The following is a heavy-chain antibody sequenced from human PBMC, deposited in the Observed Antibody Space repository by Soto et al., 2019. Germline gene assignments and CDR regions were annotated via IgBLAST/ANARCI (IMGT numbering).Heavy chain of an antibody. J-gene: IGHJ6*03. CDR2: IYYSGST. Sequence: LETLSLTCTVSGGSISSYYWSWIRQPPGKGLEWIGYIYYSGSTNYNPSLKSRVTISVDTSKNQFSLKLSSVTAADTAVYYCAREVLGYCSSTSCYANYYYYMDVWGKGTTVTVSS. D-gene: IGHD2-2*01. CDR1: GGSISSYY. CDR3: AREVLGYCSSTSCYANYYYYMDV. V-gene: IGHV4-59*01.